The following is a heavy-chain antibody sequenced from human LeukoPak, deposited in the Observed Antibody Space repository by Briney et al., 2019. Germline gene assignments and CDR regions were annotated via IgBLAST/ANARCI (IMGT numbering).Heavy chain of an antibody. D-gene: IGHD6-6*01. CDR1: GFTFTSYG. Sequence: PGMSLRLSCAASGFTFTSYGMHWVRQAPGKGLEWVAFISYDGSNKYYADSVKGRFTISRDNSKNTLYLQMNSLRAEDTAVYYCASQYRDSGDDYWGQGTLVTVSS. V-gene: IGHV3-30*03. J-gene: IGHJ4*02. CDR3: ASQYRDSGDDY. CDR2: ISYDGSNK.